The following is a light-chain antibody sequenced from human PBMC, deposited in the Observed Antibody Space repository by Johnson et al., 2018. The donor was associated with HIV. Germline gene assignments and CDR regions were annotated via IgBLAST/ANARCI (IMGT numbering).Light chain of an antibody. J-gene: IGLJ1*01. CDR1: SSNIGNNY. Sequence: QSVLTQPPSVSAAPGQKVTISCSGSSSNIGNNYVSWYQQLPGTAPKLLIYENNKRPSGIPDRFSGSKSGTSATLGITGLQTGDEADYYCGTWYNSLSTGAVFGTGTKVTVL. CDR3: GTWYNSLSTGAV. V-gene: IGLV1-51*02. CDR2: ENN.